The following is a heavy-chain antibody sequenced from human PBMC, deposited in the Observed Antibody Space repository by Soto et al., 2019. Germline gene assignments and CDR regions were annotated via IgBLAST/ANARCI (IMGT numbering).Heavy chain of an antibody. CDR2: IYTSGST. CDR1: GGSISSYY. CDR3: ARDYCSGGSCYSFGVDI. D-gene: IGHD2-15*01. V-gene: IGHV4-4*07. J-gene: IGHJ3*02. Sequence: SETLSLPCTVSGGSISSYYWSWIRQPAGKGLEWIGRIYTSGSTNYNPSLKSRVTMSVDTSKNQFSLKLSSVTAADTAVYYCARDYCSGGSCYSFGVDIWGQGTMVT.